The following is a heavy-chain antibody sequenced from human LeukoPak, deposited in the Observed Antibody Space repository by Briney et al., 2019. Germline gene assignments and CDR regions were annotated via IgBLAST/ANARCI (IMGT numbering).Heavy chain of an antibody. D-gene: IGHD3-3*01. J-gene: IGHJ2*01. Sequence: SETLSLTCAVSGGSISSGGYSWSWIRQPPGKGLEWIGYIYHSGSTYYNPSLKSRVTISVDRSKNQFSLKLSSVTAADTAVYYCARGKIFGVVIRPPRNGYFDLWGRGTLVTVSS. CDR2: IYHSGST. CDR3: ARGKIFGVVIRPPRNGYFDL. CDR1: GGSISSGGYS. V-gene: IGHV4-30-2*01.